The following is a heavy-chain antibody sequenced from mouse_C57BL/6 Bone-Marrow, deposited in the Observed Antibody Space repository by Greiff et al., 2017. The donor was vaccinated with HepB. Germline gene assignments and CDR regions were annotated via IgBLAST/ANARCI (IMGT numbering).Heavy chain of an antibody. CDR2: IDPSDSYT. CDR3: ARSMITDYFDY. D-gene: IGHD2-4*01. J-gene: IGHJ2*01. V-gene: IGHV1-69*01. Sequence: QVQLQQPGAELVMPGASVKLSCKASGYTFTSYWMHWVKQRPGQGLEWIGEIDPSDSYTNYNQKFKGKSTLTVDKSSSTAYMQLSSLTPEDSAVYYCARSMITDYFDYWGQGTTLTVSS. CDR1: GYTFTSYW.